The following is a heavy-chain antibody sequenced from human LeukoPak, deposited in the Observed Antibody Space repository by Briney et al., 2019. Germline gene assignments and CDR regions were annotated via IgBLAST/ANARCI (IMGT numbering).Heavy chain of an antibody. CDR3: AKDHSSSYFDY. Sequence: GGSLRLSCAASGFTFSSYAMSWVRQAPGKGLEWVAVISYDGSNKYYADSVKGRFTISRDNSKNTLYLQMNSLRAEDTAVYYCAKDHSSSYFDYWGQGTLVTVSS. J-gene: IGHJ4*02. V-gene: IGHV3-30*18. CDR2: ISYDGSNK. D-gene: IGHD6-13*01. CDR1: GFTFSSYA.